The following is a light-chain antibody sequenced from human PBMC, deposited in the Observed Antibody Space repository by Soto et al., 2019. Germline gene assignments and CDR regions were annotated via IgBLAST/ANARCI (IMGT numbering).Light chain of an antibody. J-gene: IGLJ2*01. V-gene: IGLV1-40*01. CDR2: SNS. CDR3: QSYDSSLSGSVV. Sequence: QSVLTQPPSVSGAPGQRVTISCTGSSSNIGAGYDVHWYQQLPGTAPKLLIYSNSNRPSGVPDRFSGSKSGTSASLVITGLQAEDEADYYCQSYDSSLSGSVVFGGGTQLTVL. CDR1: SSNIGAGYD.